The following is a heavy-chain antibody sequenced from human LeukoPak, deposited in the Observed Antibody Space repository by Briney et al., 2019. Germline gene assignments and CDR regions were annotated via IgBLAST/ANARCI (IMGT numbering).Heavy chain of an antibody. V-gene: IGHV3-7*01. D-gene: IGHD3-10*01. CDR2: IKQDGSEK. CDR1: RFTFSSFW. Sequence: PGGSLRLSCEASRFTFSSFWMSWVRQAPGKGVEWVANIKQDGSEKYYVDSVRGRFTISRDNAKNALYLQMNSLRAEDTAVYYCARETHGDYMDVWGKGTTVTVSS. J-gene: IGHJ6*03. CDR3: ARETHGDYMDV.